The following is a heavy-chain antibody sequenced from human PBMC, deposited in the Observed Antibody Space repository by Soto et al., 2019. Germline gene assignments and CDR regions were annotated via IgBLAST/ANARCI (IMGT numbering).Heavy chain of an antibody. V-gene: IGHV5-10-1*01. J-gene: IGHJ5*02. D-gene: IGHD6-19*01. CDR2: IDPSDSYT. CDR3: ARLAVAGPNRPP. CDR1: GYSFTSYW. Sequence: GESLKISCEGSGYSFTSYWISWVRQMPGKGLEWMGRIDPSDSYTNYSPSFQGHVTISADKPISTAYLQWSSLKASDTAMYYCARLAVAGPNRPPWGQGTLVTVSS.